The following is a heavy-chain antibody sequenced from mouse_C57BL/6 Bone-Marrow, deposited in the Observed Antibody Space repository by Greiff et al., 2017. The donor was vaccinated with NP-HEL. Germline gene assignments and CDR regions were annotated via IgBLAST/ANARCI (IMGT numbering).Heavy chain of an antibody. Sequence: QVQLKESGAELARPGASVKLSCKASGYTFTSYGISWVKQRTGQGLEWIGEIYPRSGNTYYNEKFKGKATLTADKSSSTAYMELRSLTSEDSAVYFCAREDYYSNPFAYWGQGTLVTVSA. V-gene: IGHV1-81*01. CDR2: IYPRSGNT. J-gene: IGHJ3*01. CDR3: AREDYYSNPFAY. CDR1: GYTFTSYG. D-gene: IGHD2-5*01.